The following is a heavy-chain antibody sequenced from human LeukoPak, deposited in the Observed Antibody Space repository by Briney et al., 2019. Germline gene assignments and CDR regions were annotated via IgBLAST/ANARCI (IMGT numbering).Heavy chain of an antibody. J-gene: IGHJ2*01. CDR3: VKGRYYDSSGYPLGYFDL. CDR1: GFTFSSYS. CDR2: ISSNGGST. Sequence: GGSLSLSCSASGFTFSSYSMLWVRQAPGKGLEYVSAISSNGGSTYYADSVKGRFTISRDNSKNTLYLQMSSLRAEDTAVYYCVKGRYYDSSGYPLGYFDLWGRGTLVTVSS. V-gene: IGHV3-64D*09. D-gene: IGHD3-22*01.